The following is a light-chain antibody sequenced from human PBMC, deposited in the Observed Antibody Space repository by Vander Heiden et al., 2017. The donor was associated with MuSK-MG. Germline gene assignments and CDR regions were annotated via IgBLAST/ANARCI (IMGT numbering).Light chain of an antibody. CDR1: KAISRY. J-gene: IGKJ2*01. Sequence: AIRMTQSPSSLSASTGDRVTITCRASKAISRYLAWYQPTQGKAPQLLIYASSTLQREGPSRSSGSGTGTDSTLTISCLQPEDDATYYCQQYYSYPPHTFGQGTKLEIK. CDR3: QQYYSYPPHT. V-gene: IGKV1-8*01. CDR2: ASS.